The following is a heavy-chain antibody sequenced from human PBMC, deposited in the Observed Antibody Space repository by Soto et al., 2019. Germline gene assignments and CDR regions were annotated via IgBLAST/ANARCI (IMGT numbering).Heavy chain of an antibody. CDR2: ISYDGRNE. CDR1: GFTFSSYA. CDR3: SRTRSAWSDFHYYSLDV. V-gene: IGHV3-30*03. Sequence: GGSLRLSCAASGFTFSSYALHWVRQAPGKGLEWVAVISYDGRNEFYADSVKGRFTISRDSSKNTLYLQMNSLRGEDTAVYYCSRTRSAWSDFHYYSLDVWGQGTTVTV. D-gene: IGHD1-26*01. J-gene: IGHJ6*02.